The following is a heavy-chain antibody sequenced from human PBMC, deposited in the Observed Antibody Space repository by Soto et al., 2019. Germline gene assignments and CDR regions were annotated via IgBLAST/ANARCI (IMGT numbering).Heavy chain of an antibody. CDR1: GYTFTTYG. CDR3: ARDRSSSDY. V-gene: IGHV1-18*01. D-gene: IGHD6-13*01. Sequence: QVQLVQSGAEVKEPGASVKVSCKASGYTFTTYGISWVRQAPGQGLEWMGWTSVYQDNTNYAQNFQGRVTMTIETSTSTGYMELRSLRSDDTAVYYCARDRSSSDYWGQGTLVTVSS. J-gene: IGHJ4*02. CDR2: TSVYQDNT.